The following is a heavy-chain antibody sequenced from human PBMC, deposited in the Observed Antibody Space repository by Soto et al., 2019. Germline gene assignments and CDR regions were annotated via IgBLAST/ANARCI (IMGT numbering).Heavy chain of an antibody. V-gene: IGHV3-23*01. J-gene: IGHJ4*02. CDR2: ISGSGGST. CDR3: AKGVVVVAAAHFDF. Sequence: GGSLSLSCAASGFTFSSYAMSWVRQAPGKGREWGSAISGSGGSTYYADSVKGRFTISRDNSKNTLYLQMNSLRAEDTAVYYCAKGVVVVAAAHFDFCGQGTLVTVSS. D-gene: IGHD2-15*01. CDR1: GFTFSSYA.